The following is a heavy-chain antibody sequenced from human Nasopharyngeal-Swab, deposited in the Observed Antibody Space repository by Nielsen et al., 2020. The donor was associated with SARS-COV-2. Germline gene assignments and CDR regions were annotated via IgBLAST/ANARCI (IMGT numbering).Heavy chain of an antibody. CDR3: ARDYYYDSSGFGYFQH. CDR2: IRYDGSNK. J-gene: IGHJ1*01. V-gene: IGHV3-30*02. CDR1: GFTFSSYG. Sequence: GRSLRLSCAASGFTFSSYGMHWVRQAPGKGLEWVAFIRYDGSNKYYADSVKGRFTISRDNSKNTLYLQMNSLRAEDTAVYYCARDYYYDSSGFGYFQHWGQGTLVTVSS. D-gene: IGHD3-22*01.